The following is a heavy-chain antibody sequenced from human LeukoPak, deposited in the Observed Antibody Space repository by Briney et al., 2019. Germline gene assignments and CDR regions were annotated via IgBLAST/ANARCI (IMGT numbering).Heavy chain of an antibody. V-gene: IGHV3-13*01. D-gene: IGHD3-9*01. CDR1: GFTFSSYD. Sequence: GGPLRLSCAASGFTFSSYDMHWVRQATGKGLEWVSAIGTAGDTYYPGSVKGRFTISRENAKNSLYLQMNSLRAGDTAVYYCARAYDILTGRGSGMDVWGQGTTVTVSS. CDR2: IGTAGDT. J-gene: IGHJ6*02. CDR3: ARAYDILTGRGSGMDV.